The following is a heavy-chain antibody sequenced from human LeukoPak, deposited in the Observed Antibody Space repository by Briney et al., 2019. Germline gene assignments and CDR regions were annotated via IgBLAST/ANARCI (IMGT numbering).Heavy chain of an antibody. CDR3: ATDYTDYSLDY. D-gene: IGHD4-11*01. J-gene: IGHJ4*02. CDR2: INPTGGST. V-gene: IGHV1-46*01. Sequence: GASVKVSCKASGYTFTGYYMHWVRQAPGQGLEWMGLINPTGGSTGYAQKFQGRVTMTRNTSINTAYMEVSSLRSEDTAVYYCATDYTDYSLDYWGQGTLVTVSS. CDR1: GYTFTGYY.